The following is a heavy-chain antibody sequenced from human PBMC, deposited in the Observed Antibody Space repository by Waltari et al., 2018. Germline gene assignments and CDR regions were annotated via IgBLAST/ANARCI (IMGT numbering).Heavy chain of an antibody. CDR2: ISHSGST. J-gene: IGHJ4*02. CDR1: GGAFSGYY. V-gene: IGHV4-34*01. D-gene: IGHD2-15*01. CDR3: ARGRGYCSGGSCYRFDY. Sequence: QVQLQQWGAGLLKPSETLSLTCAVDGGAFSGYYWSRILQPAGKGLEWIGEISHSGSTNYNPSLKSRVTISVDTSKNQFSLKLSSVTAADTAVYYCARGRGYCSGGSCYRFDYWGQGTLVTVSS.